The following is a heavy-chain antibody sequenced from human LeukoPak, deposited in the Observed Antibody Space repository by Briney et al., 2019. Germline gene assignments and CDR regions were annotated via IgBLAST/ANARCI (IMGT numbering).Heavy chain of an antibody. CDR3: AKDLPYGDYYVGSSWSFRQY. D-gene: IGHD4-17*01. J-gene: IGHJ4*02. CDR2: IIPIFGTA. V-gene: IGHV1-69*05. CDR1: GGTFSSYA. Sequence: ASVKVSCKASGGTFSSYAISWVRQAPGQGLEWMGRIIPIFGTANYAQKFQGRVTITTDESTSTAYMELSSLRAEDTAVYYCAKDLPYGDYYVGSSWSFRQYWGQGTLVTVSS.